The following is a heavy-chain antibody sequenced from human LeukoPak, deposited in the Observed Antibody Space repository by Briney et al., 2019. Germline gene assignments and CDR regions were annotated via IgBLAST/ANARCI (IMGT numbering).Heavy chain of an antibody. J-gene: IGHJ4*02. Sequence: PSETLSLTCSVSGASIISASYYWGWIRQSPEKGLEWMGSIFFTGKTYDNPSLRSRVTLSVDASKNQFSLKLSSVTAADTAVYYCATRATDDSEGYWGQGTLVTVSS. CDR2: IFFTGKT. CDR3: ATRATDDSEGY. D-gene: IGHD5-12*01. V-gene: IGHV4-39*01. CDR1: GASIISASYY.